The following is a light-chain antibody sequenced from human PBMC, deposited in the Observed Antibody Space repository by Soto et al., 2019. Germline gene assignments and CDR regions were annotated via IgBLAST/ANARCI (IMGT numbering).Light chain of an antibody. Sequence: QSVLTQPPSVSGAPGQRVTISCTGSSSKIVAGYDVHWYQQLPGTAPKLLISGNSNRPSGVPDRFSGSKSGTSASLAITGLQAEDEADYYCQSYDSSLSGWVFGGGTKLTVL. CDR1: SSKIVAGYD. CDR2: GNS. J-gene: IGLJ3*02. V-gene: IGLV1-40*01. CDR3: QSYDSSLSGWV.